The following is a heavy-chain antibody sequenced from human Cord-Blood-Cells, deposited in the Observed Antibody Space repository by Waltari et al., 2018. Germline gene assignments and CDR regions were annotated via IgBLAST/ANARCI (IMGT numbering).Heavy chain of an antibody. Sequence: QVQLVQSGAEVKKPGASVKVPCKASGYTFTGHYTHSVRQAPGQGLEWMGWINPNSGGTNYAQKFQGRVTMTRDTSISTAYMELSRLRSDDTAVYYCARISSSWYAFDIWGQGTMVTVSS. CDR1: GYTFTGHY. V-gene: IGHV1-2*02. J-gene: IGHJ3*02. D-gene: IGHD6-13*01. CDR2: INPNSGGT. CDR3: ARISSSWYAFDI.